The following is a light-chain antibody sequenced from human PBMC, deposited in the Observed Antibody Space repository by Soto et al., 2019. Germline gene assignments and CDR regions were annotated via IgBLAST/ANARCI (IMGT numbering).Light chain of an antibody. J-gene: IGKJ1*01. CDR2: KAS. CDR3: LQYNSHSWT. Sequence: DTQMTQSPSTLSASVGDRVTITCRASQNINSWLAWYQHKPGKAPKLLIYKASSLESGVPSRVSGSGSGTEFTLTISTLQPEDFASYYCLQYNSHSWTFGQETKVEMK. V-gene: IGKV1-5*03. CDR1: QNINSW.